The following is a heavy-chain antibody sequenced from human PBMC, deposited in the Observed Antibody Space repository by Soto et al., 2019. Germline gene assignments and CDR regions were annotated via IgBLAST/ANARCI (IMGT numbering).Heavy chain of an antibody. V-gene: IGHV1-69*01. J-gene: IGHJ6*02. D-gene: IGHD3-9*01. Sequence: QVQLVQSGAEVKKPGSSVKVSCKASGGTFSSYAISWVRQAPGQGLEWMGGIIPIFGTANYAQKFQGRVTITADESTSTAYMELSSLRSEDTAVYYCARSLRYFDWSLAYYAMDVWGQGTTVTVSS. CDR3: ARSLRYFDWSLAYYAMDV. CDR2: IIPIFGTA. CDR1: GGTFSSYA.